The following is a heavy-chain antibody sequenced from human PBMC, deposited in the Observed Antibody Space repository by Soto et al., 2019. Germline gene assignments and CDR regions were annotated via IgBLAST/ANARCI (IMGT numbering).Heavy chain of an antibody. CDR1: GFTFSIAW. CDR3: TTYDYILGSVRYRWAY. Sequence: GGSLRLSCAASGFTFSIAWMSWVRQAPGKGLEWVARIKSKTDGGTTDHAAPVKGRFTISRDDSKNTVYLQMNSLETEDTAVYYCTTYDYILGSVRYRWAYWGQGA. D-gene: IGHD3-16*02. V-gene: IGHV3-15*01. J-gene: IGHJ4*02. CDR2: IKSKTDGGTT.